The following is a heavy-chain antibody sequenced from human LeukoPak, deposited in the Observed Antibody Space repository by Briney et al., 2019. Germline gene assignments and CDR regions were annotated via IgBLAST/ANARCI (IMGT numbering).Heavy chain of an antibody. CDR2: ISYDGSNK. J-gene: IGHJ4*02. V-gene: IGHV3-30-3*01. CDR3: ARDSYGSGGSDFDY. Sequence: PGGSLRLSCAASGFTFSNYAMHWVRQAPGKGLEWVAVISYDGSNKYYADSVKGRFTISRDNAKNSLYLQMNSLRAEDTAVYYCARDSYGSGGSDFDYWGQGTLVTVSS. D-gene: IGHD3-10*01. CDR1: GFTFSNYA.